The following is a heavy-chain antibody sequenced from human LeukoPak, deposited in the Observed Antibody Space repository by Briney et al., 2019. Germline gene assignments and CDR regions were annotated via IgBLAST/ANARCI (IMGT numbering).Heavy chain of an antibody. Sequence: SETLSLTCAVSGGSISTGTYYWNWIRQPPGKGLEWIGSIYYSGSTYYNPSLKSRVTISVDTSKNQFSLKLSSVTAADTAVYYCARGSGITMIVVVIGDAFDIWGQGTMVTVSS. D-gene: IGHD3-22*01. CDR1: GGSISTGTYY. J-gene: IGHJ3*02. V-gene: IGHV4-39*07. CDR2: IYYSGST. CDR3: ARGSGITMIVVVIGDAFDI.